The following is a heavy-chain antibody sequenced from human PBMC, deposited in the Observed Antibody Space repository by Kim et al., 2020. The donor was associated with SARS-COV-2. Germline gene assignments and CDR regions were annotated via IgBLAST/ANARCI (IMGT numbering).Heavy chain of an antibody. J-gene: IGHJ6*02. Sequence: GGSLRLSCAASGFTVSSNYMSWVRQAPGKGLEWVSVIYSGGSTYYADSVKGRFTISRDNSKNTLYLQMNSLRAEDTAVYYCAISTVAPLEPDYYYYYGMDVWGQGTTVTVSS. CDR2: IYSGGST. V-gene: IGHV3-66*01. D-gene: IGHD6-19*01. CDR3: AISTVAPLEPDYYYYYGMDV. CDR1: GFTVSSNY.